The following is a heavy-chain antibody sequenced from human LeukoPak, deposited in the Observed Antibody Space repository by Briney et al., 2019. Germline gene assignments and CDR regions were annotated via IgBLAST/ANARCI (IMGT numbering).Heavy chain of an antibody. J-gene: IGHJ4*02. Sequence: GGSPRLSCAASGFTFSSYAMSWVHQAPGKGLEWVSAISGSGGSTYYADSVKGRFTTSRDNSKNTLYLQMNSLRAEDTAVYYCAKTPLRLNQPVDYWGQGTLVTVSS. D-gene: IGHD2-2*01. CDR2: ISGSGGST. V-gene: IGHV3-23*01. CDR3: AKTPLRLNQPVDY. CDR1: GFTFSSYA.